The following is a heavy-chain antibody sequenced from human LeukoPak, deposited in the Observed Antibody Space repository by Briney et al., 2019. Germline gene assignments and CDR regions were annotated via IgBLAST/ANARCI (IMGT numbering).Heavy chain of an antibody. D-gene: IGHD6-6*01. Sequence: PGGSLRLSCAASGFTFSSYGMHWVRQAPGKGLEWVAFIRYDGSNKYYADSVKGRFTISRDNSKNTLYLQMNSLRAEDTAVYYCAKSRYSSSSEVEIDYWGQGTLVTVSS. J-gene: IGHJ4*02. CDR2: IRYDGSNK. CDR3: AKSRYSSSSEVEIDY. CDR1: GFTFSSYG. V-gene: IGHV3-30*02.